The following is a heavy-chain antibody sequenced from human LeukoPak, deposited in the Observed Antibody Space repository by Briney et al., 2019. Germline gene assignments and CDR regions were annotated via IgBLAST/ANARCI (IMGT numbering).Heavy chain of an antibody. J-gene: IGHJ4*02. Sequence: ASVKVSCKTSGYTFTTYAIHWVRQAPGDRLEWMGCFNVGHDNTEYSERFQGRVTITTDASATTHFMELSSLRSEDAAVYYCASQYYYGPTGYYGGFDYWGQGTPVTVSS. CDR1: GYTFTTYA. CDR2: FNVGHDNT. V-gene: IGHV1-3*01. D-gene: IGHD3-22*01. CDR3: ASQYYYGPTGYYGGFDY.